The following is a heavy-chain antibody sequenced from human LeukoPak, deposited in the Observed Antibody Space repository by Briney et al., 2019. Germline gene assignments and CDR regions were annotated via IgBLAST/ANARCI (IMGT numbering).Heavy chain of an antibody. CDR3: TSLVGSPTY. Sequence: VGSLRLSCAGSGFNFQYAWMTWVRQAPGKGLEWVGRIKSKRDGETTDYAALVKSRFSISRDDSKNTGYLQMNSLRTEDTAVYYCTSLVGSPTYWGQGTLVAVSS. CDR1: GFNFQYAW. CDR2: IKSKRDGETT. D-gene: IGHD4-23*01. V-gene: IGHV3-15*01. J-gene: IGHJ4*02.